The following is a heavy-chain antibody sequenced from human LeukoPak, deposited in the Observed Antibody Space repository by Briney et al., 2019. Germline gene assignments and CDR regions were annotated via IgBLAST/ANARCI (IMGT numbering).Heavy chain of an antibody. CDR2: IKSKADGGTA. V-gene: IGHV3-15*01. CDR1: GFTFSNAW. D-gene: IGHD6-13*01. CDR3: STAPYSSTWNQLGTFRNC. Sequence: GGSLRLSCAASGFTFSNAWMSWVRQAPGKGLEWVGRIKSKADGGTADYAAPVKGRFAISRDDSKNTLYLQVNGLNTDDTAVYYCSTAPYSSTWNQLGTFRNCWGLGTLVTVSS. J-gene: IGHJ4*02.